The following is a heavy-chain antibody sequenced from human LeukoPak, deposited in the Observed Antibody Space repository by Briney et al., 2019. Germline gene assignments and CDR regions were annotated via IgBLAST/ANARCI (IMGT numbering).Heavy chain of an antibody. CDR3: ARVSLEVEKWLRPYYSYYYMDV. CDR1: GFTFSNYW. D-gene: IGHD5-12*01. V-gene: IGHV3-7*01. J-gene: IGHJ6*03. CDR2: IKQDGSEK. Sequence: GGSLRLSCAASGFTFSNYWMSWVRQAPGKGLVWVANIKQDGSEKYYVDSVKGRFTISRDNARNSLYLQMNSLRAEDTAVYYCARVSLEVEKWLRPYYSYYYMDVWGKGTTVTVSS.